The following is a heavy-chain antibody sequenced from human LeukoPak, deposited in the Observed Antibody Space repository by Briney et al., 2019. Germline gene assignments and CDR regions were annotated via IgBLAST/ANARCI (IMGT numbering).Heavy chain of an antibody. CDR3: ARSSSSHFDY. CDR1: GYTFTCYY. CDR2: INPNSGGT. V-gene: IGHV1-2*02. Sequence: ASVKASCKASGYTFTCYYMHWVRQAPGQGLEWMGWINPNSGGTNYAQKFQGRVTMTRDTTISTAYMELSRLRSDDTAVYYCARSSSSHFDYWGQGTLVTVSS. D-gene: IGHD6-6*01. J-gene: IGHJ4*02.